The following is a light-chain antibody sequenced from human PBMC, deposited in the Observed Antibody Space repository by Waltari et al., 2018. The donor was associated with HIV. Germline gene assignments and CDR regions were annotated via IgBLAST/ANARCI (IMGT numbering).Light chain of an antibody. V-gene: IGKV1-5*03. CDR1: QSITHF. J-gene: IGKJ2*01. Sequence: DIQMTQSPSTLSASIGDRVTITCRASQSITHFLAWYQQKPGSAPNLLISKASILQSGVPSNFIGSGSGTHFTLTISGLRLDDFATYYCQQYSRFPVTFGQGTKL. CDR2: KAS. CDR3: QQYSRFPVT.